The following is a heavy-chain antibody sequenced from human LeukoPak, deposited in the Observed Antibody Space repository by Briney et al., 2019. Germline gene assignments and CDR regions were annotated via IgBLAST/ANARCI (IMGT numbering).Heavy chain of an antibody. D-gene: IGHD3-22*01. CDR2: ISGSGGST. Sequence: GGSLRLSCAASGFTFTSFAMTGVRQAPGKGREWVSAISGSGGSTYYADSVKGRFTISRDNSKNTLYLQMNSLRAEDTAVYYCAKAKDYDSSGYYFHYFDYWGQGTLVTVSS. J-gene: IGHJ4*02. CDR3: AKAKDYDSSGYYFHYFDY. V-gene: IGHV3-23*01. CDR1: GFTFTSFA.